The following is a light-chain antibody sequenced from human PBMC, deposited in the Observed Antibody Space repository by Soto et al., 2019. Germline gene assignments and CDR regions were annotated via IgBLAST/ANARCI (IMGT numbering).Light chain of an antibody. V-gene: IGKV3-11*01. CDR2: DVS. CDR3: QQYGSSSTWT. CDR1: QSVTSY. J-gene: IGKJ1*01. Sequence: EIVLTQSPATLSLSPGERATLSCRASQSVTSYLAWYQQKPGQAPRLLIYDVSNRASGIPARFSGSGSETDFTLTISSLEPEDFAVYYCQQYGSSSTWTFGQGTKVDIK.